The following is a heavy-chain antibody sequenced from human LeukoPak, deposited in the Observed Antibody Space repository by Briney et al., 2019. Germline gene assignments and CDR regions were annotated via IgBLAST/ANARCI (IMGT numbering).Heavy chain of an antibody. CDR2: IYSGGST. V-gene: IGHV3-66*01. CDR1: GFTVSSNY. CDR3: VYSTYYYYGMDV. Sequence: GGSLRLSCAASGFTVSSNYMSWVRQAPGKGLEWVSVIYSGGSTYYADFVKGRFTISRDNSKNTLYLQMNSLRAEDTAVYYCVYSTYYYYGMDVWGQGTTVTVSS. D-gene: IGHD4-4*01. J-gene: IGHJ6*02.